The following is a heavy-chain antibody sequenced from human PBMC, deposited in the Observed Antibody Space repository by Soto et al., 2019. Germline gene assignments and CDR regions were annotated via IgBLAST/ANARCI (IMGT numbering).Heavy chain of an antibody. CDR2: IRPDNGNR. CDR3: ARDTESNRYND. CDR1: GYTFSTSG. V-gene: IGHV1-18*03. Sequence: GASVKVSCKTSGYTFSTSGISWVRRAPGQGLEWVGWIRPDNGNRKSAQRLQGRVTLTTDTSASTAYMELRSLTSDDMAMYYCARDTESNRYNDWGQGTLVTVSS. J-gene: IGHJ1*01. D-gene: IGHD1-20*01.